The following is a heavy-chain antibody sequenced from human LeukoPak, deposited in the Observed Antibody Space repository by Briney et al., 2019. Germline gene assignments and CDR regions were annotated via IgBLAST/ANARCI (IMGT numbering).Heavy chain of an antibody. J-gene: IGHJ4*02. CDR3: ARASAYSSSSGVNY. CDR2: INHSGST. Sequence: PSETMSLTCAVNGGSFGGYYWTWIRQPPGKGLAWIGQINHSGSTNYNPSLKSRVTISVDTSKNQFSLKLSSVTAADTAVYYCARASAYSSSSGVNYWGQGALVTVSS. D-gene: IGHD6-6*01. V-gene: IGHV4-34*01. CDR1: GGSFGGYY.